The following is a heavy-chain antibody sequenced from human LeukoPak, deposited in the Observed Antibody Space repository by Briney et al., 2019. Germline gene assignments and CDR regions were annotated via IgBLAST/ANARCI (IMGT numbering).Heavy chain of an antibody. D-gene: IGHD5-18*01. J-gene: IGHJ5*02. CDR2: INSDGSST. CDR1: GFTFSSYW. Sequence: GGSLRLSCAASGFTFSSYWMHWVRQAPGKGLVWVSRINSDGSSTSYADSVKGRFTISRDNAKNTLYLQMNSLRAEDTAVYYCARWWIQLWYNWLDPWGQGTLVTVSS. CDR3: ARWWIQLWYNWLDP. V-gene: IGHV3-74*01.